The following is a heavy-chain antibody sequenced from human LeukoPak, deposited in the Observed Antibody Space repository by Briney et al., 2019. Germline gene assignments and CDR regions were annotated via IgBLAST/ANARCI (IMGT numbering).Heavy chain of an antibody. CDR2: IYHSGST. V-gene: IGHV4-38-2*01. CDR1: GYSISSGYY. J-gene: IGHJ6*03. Sequence: SSETLSLTCAVSGYSISSGYYWGWIRQPPGKGLEWIGSIYHSGSTYYNPSLKSRVTISVDTSKNQFSLKLSSVTAADTAVYYCARQSPWDYYMEVWGKGTTVTVSS. D-gene: IGHD7-27*01. CDR3: ARQSPWDYYMEV.